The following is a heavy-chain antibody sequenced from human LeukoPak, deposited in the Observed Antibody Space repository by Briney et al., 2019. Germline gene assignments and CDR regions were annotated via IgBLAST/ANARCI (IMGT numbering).Heavy chain of an antibody. CDR3: ARVRFGCFDP. CDR1: GFTFSSYW. V-gene: IGHV3-7*01. CDR2: IKQDGSEK. J-gene: IGHJ5*02. Sequence: GGSLRLSCAPSGFTFSSYWMSWVRQAPGKGLEWVANIKQDGSEKYYVDSVKGRFTISRDNAKNSLYLQMNSLRAEDTAVYYCARVRFGCFDPWGQGTLVTVSS. D-gene: IGHD3-3*01.